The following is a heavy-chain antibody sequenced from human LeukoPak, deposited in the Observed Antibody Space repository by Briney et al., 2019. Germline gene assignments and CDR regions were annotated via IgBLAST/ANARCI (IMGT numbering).Heavy chain of an antibody. D-gene: IGHD2-15*01. Sequence: SVKVSCKASGGTFSSYAIIWVRQAPGQGLEWMGRIIPIFGTANYAQKFQARVTITTDESTSTAYMELSSLRSDDTAVYYCARVFSYCSGGSCYPKEDYFDYWGQGTLVTVSS. CDR1: GGTFSSYA. J-gene: IGHJ4*02. CDR2: IIPIFGTA. V-gene: IGHV1-69*05. CDR3: ARVFSYCSGGSCYPKEDYFDY.